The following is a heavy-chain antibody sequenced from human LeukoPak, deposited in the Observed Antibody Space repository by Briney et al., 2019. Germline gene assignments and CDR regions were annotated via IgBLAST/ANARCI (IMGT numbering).Heavy chain of an antibody. V-gene: IGHV1-18*01. CDR3: ASTVRGVTYYYYYMDV. Sequence: ASVKVSCKASGYTFTSYGISWVRQAPGQGLEWMGWISAYNGNTNYAQKLQGRVTITADESTSTAYMELSSLRSEDTAVYYCASTVRGVTYYYYYMDVWGKGTTVTISS. J-gene: IGHJ6*03. CDR2: ISAYNGNT. CDR1: GYTFTSYG. D-gene: IGHD3-10*01.